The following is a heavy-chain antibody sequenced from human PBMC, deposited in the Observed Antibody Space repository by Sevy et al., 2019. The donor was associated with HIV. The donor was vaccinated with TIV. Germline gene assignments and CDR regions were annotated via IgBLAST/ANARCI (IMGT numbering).Heavy chain of an antibody. J-gene: IGHJ6*02. CDR2: IYYSGST. V-gene: IGHV4-31*03. Sequence: SETLSLTCTVSSGSISSGGYYWSWIRQHPGKGLEWIGYIYYSGSTYYNPSLKSRVTISVDTSKNQFSLKLSSVTAADTAVYYCARDHTRYYYYGMDVWGQGTTVTVSS. CDR1: SGSISSGGYY. CDR3: ARDHTRYYYYGMDV.